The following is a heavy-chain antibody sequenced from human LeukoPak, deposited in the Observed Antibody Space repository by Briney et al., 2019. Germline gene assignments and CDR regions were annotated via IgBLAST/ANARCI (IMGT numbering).Heavy chain of an antibody. CDR2: ISASGST. J-gene: IGHJ4*02. D-gene: IGHD3-10*01. CDR1: NGSISIYY. Sequence: SETLSLTCTVSNGSISIYYWSWVRHPAGKGLEWIGRISASGSTNYNPSLKSRVTMSVDTSKNQFSLKLSSVTAADTAVYYCAKDHGERLWFGEVGPKIFGNWGQGTLVTVSS. V-gene: IGHV4-4*07. CDR3: AKDHGERLWFGEVGPKIFGN.